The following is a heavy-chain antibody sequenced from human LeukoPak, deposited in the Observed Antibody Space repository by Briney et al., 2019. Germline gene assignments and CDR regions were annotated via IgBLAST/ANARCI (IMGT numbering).Heavy chain of an antibody. CDR2: IYHSGST. D-gene: IGHD3-9*01. CDR3: ARGPGYYDILTGYYPKYYFDY. J-gene: IGHJ4*02. Sequence: PSETLSLTCIVSGYSISSGYYWGWIRQPPGKGLEWIGSIYHSGSTNYNPSLKGRVTISVDTSKNQFSLKLSSVTAADTAVYYCARGPGYYDILTGYYPKYYFDYWGQGTLVTVSS. CDR1: GYSISSGYY. V-gene: IGHV4-38-2*02.